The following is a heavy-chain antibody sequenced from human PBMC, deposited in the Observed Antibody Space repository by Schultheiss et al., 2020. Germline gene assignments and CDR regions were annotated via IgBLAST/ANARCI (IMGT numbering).Heavy chain of an antibody. CDR2: IYYSGST. CDR1: GGSISSGGYY. CDR3: ARDLTKSDFDIYYYYYGMDV. J-gene: IGHJ6*02. V-gene: IGHV4-31*11. D-gene: IGHD3-9*01. Sequence: SETLSLTCAVSGGSISSGGYYWSWIRQHPGKGLEWIGYIYYSGSTYYNPSLKSRVTISVDTSKNQFSLKLSSVTAADTAVYYCARDLTKSDFDIYYYYYGMDVWGQGTTVTVSS.